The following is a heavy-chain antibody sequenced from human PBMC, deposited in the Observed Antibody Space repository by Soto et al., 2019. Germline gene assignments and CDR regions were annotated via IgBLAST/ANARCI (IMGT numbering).Heavy chain of an antibody. CDR2: INPNNGAT. CDR1: GYIFTGNY. CDR3: APHYPDSSGYFDH. D-gene: IGHD3-22*01. V-gene: IGHV1-2*02. Sequence: ASVKVSCKASGYIFTGNYMHWVRQTPGQGLEYMGWINPNNGATNYAQNFQGRVTMTWDTSISTAYMEVRRLRSDDTAVYYCAPHYPDSSGYFDHWGQGTLVTVSS. J-gene: IGHJ4*02.